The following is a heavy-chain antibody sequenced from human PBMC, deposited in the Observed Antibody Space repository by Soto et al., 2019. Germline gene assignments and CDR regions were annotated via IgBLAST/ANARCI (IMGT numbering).Heavy chain of an antibody. J-gene: IGHJ4*02. CDR2: IFSNDEK. V-gene: IGHV2-26*01. D-gene: IGHD5-12*01. CDR3: ARMKRGDGYTDFDY. Sequence: QVTLKESGPWLVKPTETLTLTCTVSGFSLSNARMGVSWIRQPPGKALEWLAHIFSNDEKSYSHSLTSRLNLSTDNSKSQVVLTMSNMDTVDPDTYYCARMKRGDGYTDFDYWGQGYLVTVSS. CDR1: GFSLSNARMG.